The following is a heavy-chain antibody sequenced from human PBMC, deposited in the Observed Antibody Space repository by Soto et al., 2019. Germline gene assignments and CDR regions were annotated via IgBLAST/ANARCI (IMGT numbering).Heavy chain of an antibody. CDR3: ARLQSSGSYYGL. D-gene: IGHD1-26*01. Sequence: GGSLRLSCAASGFTFSSYAMHWVRQAPGKGLEWVAVISYDGSNKYYADSVEGRFTISRDNSKNTLYLQMNSLRAEDTAVYYCARLQSSGSYYGLWGQGTMVTVSS. CDR1: GFTFSSYA. V-gene: IGHV3-30-3*01. J-gene: IGHJ3*01. CDR2: ISYDGSNK.